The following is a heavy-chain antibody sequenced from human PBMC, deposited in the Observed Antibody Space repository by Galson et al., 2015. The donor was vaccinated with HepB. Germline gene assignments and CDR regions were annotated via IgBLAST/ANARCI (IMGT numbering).Heavy chain of an antibody. CDR2: IRSKAYGGTT. CDR1: GFTFGDYA. J-gene: IGHJ4*02. V-gene: IGHV3-49*03. D-gene: IGHD2-2*01. Sequence: SLRLSCAASGFTFGDYAMSWFRQAPGKGLEWVGFIRSKAYGGTTEYAASVKGRFTISRDDSKSIAYLQMNSLKTEDTAVYYCTRDTAYCSSTSCDYWGQGTLVTVSS. CDR3: TRDTAYCSSTSCDY.